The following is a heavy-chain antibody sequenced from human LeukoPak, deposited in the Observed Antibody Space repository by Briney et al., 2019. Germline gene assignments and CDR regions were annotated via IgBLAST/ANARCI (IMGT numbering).Heavy chain of an antibody. CDR3: AKDIGSTSWYLGN. CDR1: GFTFDDYA. J-gene: IGHJ4*02. D-gene: IGHD2-2*01. CDR2: ISWNSVSI. V-gene: IGHV3-9*01. Sequence: PGGSLRLSCAASGFTFDDYAMHWVRHAPGKGLEWVSGISWNSVSIAYADSAKGRFTISRDNAKNSLYLEMNSLRTDDTALYYCAKDIGSTSWYLGNWGQGTLVTVSS.